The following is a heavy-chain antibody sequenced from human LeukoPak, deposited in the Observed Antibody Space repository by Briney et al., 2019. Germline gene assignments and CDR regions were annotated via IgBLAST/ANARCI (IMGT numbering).Heavy chain of an antibody. V-gene: IGHV3-33*06. Sequence: GGSLRLSCAASGFTFSSYGMHWVHQAPGKGLEWVAVIWYDGSNKYYADSVKGRFTISRDNSKNTLYLQMNSLRAEDTAVYYCAKDYAGGYSYGYLDYWGQGTLVTVSS. CDR1: GFTFSSYG. CDR3: AKDYAGGYSYGYLDY. CDR2: IWYDGSNK. D-gene: IGHD5-18*01. J-gene: IGHJ4*02.